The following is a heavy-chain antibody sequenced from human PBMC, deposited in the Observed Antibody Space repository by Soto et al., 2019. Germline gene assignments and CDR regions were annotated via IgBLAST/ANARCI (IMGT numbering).Heavy chain of an antibody. Sequence: QVQLVQSGAEVKKPGSSVKVSCKASGGTFSSYAISWVRQAPGQGLEWMGGIIPIFGTANYAQKFQGRVTITADESTSTAYMELSSLRSEDTAVYYCARSKIYRGYDSFPYGMDVWGQGTTVTVSS. CDR1: GGTFSSYA. CDR2: IIPIFGTA. CDR3: ARSKIYRGYDSFPYGMDV. D-gene: IGHD5-12*01. V-gene: IGHV1-69*01. J-gene: IGHJ6*02.